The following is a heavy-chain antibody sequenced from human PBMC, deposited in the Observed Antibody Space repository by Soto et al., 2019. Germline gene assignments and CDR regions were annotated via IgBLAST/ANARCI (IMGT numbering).Heavy chain of an antibody. J-gene: IGHJ4*02. Sequence: PGESLKISCKGSGYSFTSYWISWVRQMPGKGLEWMGRIDPSDSYTNYSPSFQGHVTISADKSISTAYLQWSSLKASDTAMYYCARLPRARLYSSSSYYFDYWGQGTLVTVSS. CDR2: IDPSDSYT. D-gene: IGHD6-6*01. V-gene: IGHV5-10-1*01. CDR3: ARLPRARLYSSSSYYFDY. CDR1: GYSFTSYW.